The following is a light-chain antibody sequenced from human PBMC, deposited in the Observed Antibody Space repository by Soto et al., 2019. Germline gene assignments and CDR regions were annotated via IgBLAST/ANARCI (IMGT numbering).Light chain of an antibody. V-gene: IGKV1-5*03. J-gene: IGKJ1*01. CDR2: KAS. Sequence: IQLTQSPSTLSASVGDRVSITCRASQGISRWLAWNQHKPGKAPNLLIYKASVLESGVPSRFSGSGSGTEFTLTITSLQPHDFATYYCQQYDSYSRTFGQGTKVEI. CDR3: QQYDSYSRT. CDR1: QGISRW.